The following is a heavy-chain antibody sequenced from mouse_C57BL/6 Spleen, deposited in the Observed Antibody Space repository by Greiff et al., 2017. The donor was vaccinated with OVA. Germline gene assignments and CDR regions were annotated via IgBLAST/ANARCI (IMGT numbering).Heavy chain of an antibody. V-gene: IGHV5-17*01. Sequence: EVKLVESGGGLVKPGGSLKLSCAASGFTFSDYGMHWVRQAPEKGLEWVAYISSGSSTIYYADTVKGRFTISRDNAKNTLFLQMTSLRSEDTAMYYCARPGNTVVAPFDYWGQGTTLTVSS. CDR1: GFTFSDYG. J-gene: IGHJ2*01. CDR2: ISSGSSTI. CDR3: ARPGNTVVAPFDY. D-gene: IGHD1-1*01.